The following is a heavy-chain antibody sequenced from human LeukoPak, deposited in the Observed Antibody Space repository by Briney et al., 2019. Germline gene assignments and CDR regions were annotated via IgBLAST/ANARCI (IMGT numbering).Heavy chain of an antibody. V-gene: IGHV3-30*02. CDR1: GFTFSSYG. D-gene: IGHD6-13*01. CDR2: IRYDGSNK. J-gene: IGHJ4*02. Sequence: GGSLRLSCAASGFTFSSYGMHWVRQAPGKGLEWVAFIRYDGSNKYYADSVKGRFTISRDNSKNTLYLQMNSSRAEDTAVYYCAKDLISSSFDYWGQGTLVTVSS. CDR3: AKDLISSSFDY.